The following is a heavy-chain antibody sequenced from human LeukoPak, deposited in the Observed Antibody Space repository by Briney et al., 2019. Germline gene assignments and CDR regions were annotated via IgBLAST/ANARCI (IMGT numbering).Heavy chain of an antibody. CDR3: ARQQGEQQLVGNAFDI. CDR2: VYPGDSED. CDR1: GYSFSNFW. V-gene: IGHV5-51*01. Sequence: GESLKISCKASGYSFSNFWIGWVRQLPGKGLEWMGLVYPGDSEDRISPSLQGQVTISADKSISTAYLQWSSLKASDTAIYYCARQQGEQQLVGNAFDIWGQGTMVTVSS. J-gene: IGHJ3*02. D-gene: IGHD6-13*01.